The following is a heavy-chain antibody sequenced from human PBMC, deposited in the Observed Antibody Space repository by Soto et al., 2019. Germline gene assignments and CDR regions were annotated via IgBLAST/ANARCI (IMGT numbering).Heavy chain of an antibody. D-gene: IGHD2-2*01. V-gene: IGHV1-2*04. CDR2: TNPNSGGT. J-gene: IGHJ5*02. CDR3: AREAIVVVPAAIRPGNFWFDP. Sequence: ASVKVSCKASGYTFTGYYMHGVRQAPGQGLEWMGWTNPNSGGTNYAQKFQGWVTMTRDTSISTAYMELSRLRSDDTAVYYCAREAIVVVPAAIRPGNFWFDPWGQGTLVTVSS. CDR1: GYTFTGYY.